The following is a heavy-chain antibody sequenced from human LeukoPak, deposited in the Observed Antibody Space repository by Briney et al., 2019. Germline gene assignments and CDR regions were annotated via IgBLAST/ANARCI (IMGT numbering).Heavy chain of an antibody. D-gene: IGHD2-2*01. Sequence: ASVKVSCKASGYTFTGYYMHWVRQAPGQGLEWMGWINPNSGGTNYAQKFQGRVTMTGDTSISTAHTEWSRLRSDDPAVYYCAREGSTRGFDPWGQGTLVTVSS. CDR3: AREGSTRGFDP. CDR2: INPNSGGT. J-gene: IGHJ5*02. V-gene: IGHV1-2*02. CDR1: GYTFTGYY.